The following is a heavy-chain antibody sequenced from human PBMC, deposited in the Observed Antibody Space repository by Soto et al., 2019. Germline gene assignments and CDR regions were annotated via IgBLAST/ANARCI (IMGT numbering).Heavy chain of an antibody. CDR1: GFTFSGFE. D-gene: IGHD2-21*01. Sequence: WGALGLSSVASGFTFSGFEMNWGRQAPGKGLEWVSYTNGHGTSKKYADSVKGRVTISRDNAWTSLSLQMNSLRDEDTAIYYCARESHGDAFDLWGQGTPVPVSP. CDR2: TNGHGTSK. V-gene: IGHV3-48*03. J-gene: IGHJ4*02. CDR3: ARESHGDAFDL.